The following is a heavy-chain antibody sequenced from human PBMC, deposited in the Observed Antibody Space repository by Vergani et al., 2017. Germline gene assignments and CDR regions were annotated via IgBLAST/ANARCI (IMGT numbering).Heavy chain of an antibody. V-gene: IGHV3-15*01. CDR3: TTDPDSIDRGNAFDI. J-gene: IGHJ3*02. CDR1: GFTFSNAW. CDR2: IKSKTDGGTT. Sequence: EVQLVESGGGLVKPGGSLRLSSAASGFTFSNAWMSWVGQAPGKGLEWVGRIKSKTDGGTTDYAAPVKGRFTISRDDSKNTLYLQMNSLKTEDTAVYYFTTDPDSIDRGNAFDIWGQGTMVTVSS. D-gene: IGHD3-22*01.